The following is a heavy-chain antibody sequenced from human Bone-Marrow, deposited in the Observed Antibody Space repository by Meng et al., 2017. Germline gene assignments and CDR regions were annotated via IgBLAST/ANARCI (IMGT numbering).Heavy chain of an antibody. CDR3: ARDRGGYGDISY. CDR2: IYYSGTT. Sequence: QVQLQESGPGLVKPSQTLSLTCTVSNDSIRSGDYYWSWICQPPGKGLEWIGFIYYSGTTYYNPSLKSRVTISVDTSKNQFSLNLSSVTAADTAVYYCARDRGGYGDISYWGQGTLAPSPQ. J-gene: IGHJ4*02. V-gene: IGHV4-30-4*01. D-gene: IGHD4-17*01. CDR1: NDSIRSGDYY.